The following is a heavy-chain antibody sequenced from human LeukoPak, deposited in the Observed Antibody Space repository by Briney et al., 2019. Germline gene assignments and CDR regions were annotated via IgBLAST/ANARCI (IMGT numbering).Heavy chain of an antibody. J-gene: IGHJ4*02. CDR2: INPNSGGT. D-gene: IGHD6-13*01. CDR1: GYTFTGYY. CDR3: AGPFPSLRLEIAAAGTDFDY. Sequence: ASVKVSCKASGYTFTGYYMHWVRQAPGQGLEWMGWINPNSGGTNYAQKFQGRVTMTRDTSISTAYMELSRLRSDDTAVYYCAGPFPSLRLEIAAAGTDFDYWGQGTLVTVSS. V-gene: IGHV1-2*02.